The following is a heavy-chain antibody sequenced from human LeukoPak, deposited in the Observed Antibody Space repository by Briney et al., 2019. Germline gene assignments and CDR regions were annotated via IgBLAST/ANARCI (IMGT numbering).Heavy chain of an antibody. CDR1: GFTFGDYA. D-gene: IGHD3-3*01. V-gene: IGHV3-49*04. CDR3: TRDYTVFGVVIHAN. CDR2: IRGKAYGGTT. J-gene: IGHJ4*02. Sequence: SGGSLRLSCTASGFTFGDYAMSWVRQAPGKGLEWVCFIRGKAYGGTTEYAASVKGRFTISRDDSKSIAYLQMNSLKTEDTAVYYCTRDYTVFGVVIHANWGQGTLVTVSS.